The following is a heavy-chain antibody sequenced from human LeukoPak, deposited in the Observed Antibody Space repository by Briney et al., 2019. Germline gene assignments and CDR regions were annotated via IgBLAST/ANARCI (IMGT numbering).Heavy chain of an antibody. D-gene: IGHD1-26*01. V-gene: IGHV3-9*01. J-gene: IGHJ3*02. CDR2: ISWNSGSI. CDR1: GFTFDDYA. CDR3: AKDSGAFDI. Sequence: PGGSLRLSCAASGFTFDDYAMHWVRQAPGKGLEWVSGISWNSGSIGYADSVKGRFTISRDNAKKSLYLQMNSLRAEDTALYYCAKDSGAFDIWGQGTMVTVSS.